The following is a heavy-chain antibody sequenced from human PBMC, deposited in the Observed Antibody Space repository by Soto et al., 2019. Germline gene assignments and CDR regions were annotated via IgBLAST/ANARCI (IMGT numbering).Heavy chain of an antibody. D-gene: IGHD6-19*01. CDR3: ARELAVAGLYNWFDP. CDR2: IYSGGST. Sequence: GGSLRLSCAASGFTFSSNYMSWVRQAPGKGLEWVSVIYSGGSTYYADSVKGRFTISSHISKNTLYLQMNSLRAEDTAVYYCARELAVAGLYNWFDPWGQGTLGTVSS. J-gene: IGHJ5*02. CDR1: GFTFSSNY. V-gene: IGHV3-53*04.